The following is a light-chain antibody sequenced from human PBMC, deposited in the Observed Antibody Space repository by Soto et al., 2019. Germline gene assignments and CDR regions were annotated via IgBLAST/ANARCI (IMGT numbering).Light chain of an antibody. CDR1: QSIINF. J-gene: IGKJ1*01. Sequence: DILVTQSPPSLSPSFGDRATITCRPSQSIINFLNWYQQKPGKAPDLLIYAASTLQSGVPSRFSGSGSGTDFTLTISSLQPEDSATYYCHQTYIAPWAFGQGTKVDIK. CDR3: HQTYIAPWA. CDR2: AAS. V-gene: IGKV1-39*01.